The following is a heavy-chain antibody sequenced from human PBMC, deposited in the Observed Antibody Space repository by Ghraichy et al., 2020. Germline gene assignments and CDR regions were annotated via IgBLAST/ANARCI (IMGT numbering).Heavy chain of an antibody. D-gene: IGHD3-22*01. Sequence: ASVKVSCKASGYTFTGYYMHWVRQAPGQGLEWMGWINPNSGGTNYAQKFQGRVTMTRDTSISTAYMELSRLRSDDTAVYYCARDRAITMTWGGWAFDIWGQGTMVTVSS. CDR2: INPNSGGT. V-gene: IGHV1-2*02. CDR3: ARDRAITMTWGGWAFDI. J-gene: IGHJ3*02. CDR1: GYTFTGYY.